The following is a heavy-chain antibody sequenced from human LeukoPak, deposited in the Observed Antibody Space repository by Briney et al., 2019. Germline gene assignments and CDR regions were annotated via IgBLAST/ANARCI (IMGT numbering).Heavy chain of an antibody. D-gene: IGHD3-16*01. CDR1: GGSIRSSYYY. CDR3: ARHLGDRRTPVVWFDF. Sequence: SETLSLTCTVSGGSIRSSYYYWGWIRQPPGKGLEWIGSIYDSGSTYYNPSLKSRVTISVDTSKNQFSLKLNSVTAADTAVYSCARHLGDRRTPVVWFDFWGQGTLVTVSS. V-gene: IGHV4-39*01. J-gene: IGHJ4*02. CDR2: IYDSGST.